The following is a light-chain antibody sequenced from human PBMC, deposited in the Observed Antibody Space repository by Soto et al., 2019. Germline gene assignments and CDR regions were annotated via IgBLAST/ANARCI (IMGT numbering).Light chain of an antibody. Sequence: EIVMTQSPATLPVSPGERATPSSRASQSVSSNLAWYQQKPGQAPRFLIYGASTRATGIPARFSGSGSGTEFTLTISSLQSEDFAVYYCQQYDNWPLTFGGGTKVDIK. CDR2: GAS. CDR3: QQYDNWPLT. V-gene: IGKV3-15*01. J-gene: IGKJ4*01. CDR1: QSVSSN.